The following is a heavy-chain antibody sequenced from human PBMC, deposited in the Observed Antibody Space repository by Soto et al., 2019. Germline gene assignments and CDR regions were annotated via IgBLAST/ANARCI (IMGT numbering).Heavy chain of an antibody. CDR3: ARGIFSGSRFDY. CDR2: INGDGSIT. V-gene: IGHV3-74*01. Sequence: GGSLRLSYIASGVSFDTYWMYWVRQAPGKGLVWVSRINGDGSITTYADSVQGRFSISRDNARNTLYLQMDSLRAEDSAVYFCARGIFSGSRFDYWGPGTRVTVSS. CDR1: GVSFDTYW. D-gene: IGHD6-13*01. J-gene: IGHJ4*01.